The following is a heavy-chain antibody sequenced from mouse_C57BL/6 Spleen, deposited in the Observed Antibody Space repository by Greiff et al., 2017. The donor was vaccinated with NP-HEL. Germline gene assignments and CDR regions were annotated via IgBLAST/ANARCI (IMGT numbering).Heavy chain of an antibody. CDR1: GYTFTSYW. CDR3: ARSDYYSNYGVDY. J-gene: IGHJ2*01. V-gene: IGHV1-7*01. CDR2: INPSSGYT. D-gene: IGHD2-5*01. Sequence: VMLVESGAELAKPGASVKLSCKASGYTFTSYWMHWVKQRPGQGLEWIGYINPSSGYTKYNQKFKDKATLTADKSSSTAYMQLSSLTYEDSAVYYCARSDYYSNYGVDYWGQGTTLTVSS.